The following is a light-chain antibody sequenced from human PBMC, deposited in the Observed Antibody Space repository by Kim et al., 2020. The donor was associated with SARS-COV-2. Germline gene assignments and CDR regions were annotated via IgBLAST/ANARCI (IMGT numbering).Light chain of an antibody. J-gene: IGKJ5*01. V-gene: IGKV1-9*01. Sequence: ASVGDRVTITCRASQGISSYLAWLQQKPGKAPNLLISVASTLQSGVPSRFSGSGSGTEFTLTISSLQPEDFATYFCQQLNSYPITFGQGTRLEIK. CDR2: VAS. CDR1: QGISSY. CDR3: QQLNSYPIT.